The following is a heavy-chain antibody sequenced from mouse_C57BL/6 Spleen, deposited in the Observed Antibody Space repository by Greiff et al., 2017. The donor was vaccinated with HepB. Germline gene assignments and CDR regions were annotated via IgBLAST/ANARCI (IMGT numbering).Heavy chain of an antibody. CDR1: GYTFTSYW. V-gene: IGHV1-52*01. J-gene: IGHJ1*03. CDR3: AWAGGSQSCFDV. D-gene: IGHD1-1*02. CDR2: IDPSDSDT. Sequence: VQLQQSGAELVMPGSSVKLSCKASGYTFTSYWMHWVKQRPVQGLEWIGNIDPSDSDTDYNQKFKDKATLTVDKSSSTAYMQLSSLTSEASAVYVCAWAGGSQSCFDVWGKGTMVTVSA.